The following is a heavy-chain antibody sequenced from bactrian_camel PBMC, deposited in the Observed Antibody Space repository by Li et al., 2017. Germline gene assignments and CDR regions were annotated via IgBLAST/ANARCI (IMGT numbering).Heavy chain of an antibody. V-gene: IGHV3S40*01. J-gene: IGHJ4*01. CDR2: ISDGGGIT. CDR1: GFTGGSFH. Sequence: VQLVESGGDLVQPGESLRLSCEASGFTGGSFHMNWVRHTPGKGLGWVSVISDGGGITDYADSVKGRFTISRDNAKNTVYLQMNSLKPEDTAVYYCVRQAFILSSLGTQVTVS. D-gene: IGHD1*01.